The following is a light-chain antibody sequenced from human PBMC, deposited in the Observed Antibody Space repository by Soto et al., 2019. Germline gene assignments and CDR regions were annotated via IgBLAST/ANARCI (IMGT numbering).Light chain of an antibody. CDR3: QQYNTWPPGT. J-gene: IGKJ1*01. CDR1: QSVSSN. Sequence: EIVMTQSPATLSVSPGERATLSCRASQSVSSNLAWYQQKPGQAPRLLIYGASTRATGVPARFSGSGSGTDFTLTISSRQSEDFAVYYCQQYNTWPPGTFGPGTKVEIK. CDR2: GAS. V-gene: IGKV3-15*01.